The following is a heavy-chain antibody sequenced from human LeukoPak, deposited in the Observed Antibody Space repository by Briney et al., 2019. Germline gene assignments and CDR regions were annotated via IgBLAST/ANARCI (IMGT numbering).Heavy chain of an antibody. D-gene: IGHD6-13*01. J-gene: IGHJ4*02. CDR1: GFTFDDYA. V-gene: IGHV3-43*02. CDR3: AKDKAGRQQLVQALLDY. Sequence: GGSLRLSCAASGFTFDDYAMHWVRQAPGKGLEWVSLISGDGGSTYYANSVKGRFTISRDNSKNSLYVQMNSLRTEDTALYYCAKDKAGRQQLVQALLDYWGQGTLVPVSS. CDR2: ISGDGGST.